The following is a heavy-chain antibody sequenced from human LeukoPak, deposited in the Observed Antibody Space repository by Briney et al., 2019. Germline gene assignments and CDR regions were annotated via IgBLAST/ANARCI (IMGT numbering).Heavy chain of an antibody. CDR2: INHSGST. CDR1: GGSFSGYY. D-gene: IGHD2-15*01. J-gene: IGHJ4*01. CDR3: ARQGQISAFDF. V-gene: IGHV4-34*01. Sequence: SETLSLTCAVYGGSFSGYYWSWIRKPPGRGLEWIGEINHSGSTNYNPSLKSRVTISVDTSKNQFSLKLSSVTAADTAVYYCARQGQISAFDFWGHGNLVIVSS.